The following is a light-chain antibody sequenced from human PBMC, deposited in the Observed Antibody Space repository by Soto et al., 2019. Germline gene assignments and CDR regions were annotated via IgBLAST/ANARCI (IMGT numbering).Light chain of an antibody. V-gene: IGKV3-20*01. CDR3: QQYGSSPPT. CDR2: GAS. J-gene: IGKJ4*02. CDR1: QSVNNNY. Sequence: EIGLTQSPGTLSLSPGEGAVLACRASQSVNNNYVAWYQRKPGRAPRNLLYGASSRATGIRDRFIGSGSVTDFTLTITRLEPEDFAVYFCQQYGSSPPTFGGGTKVEFK.